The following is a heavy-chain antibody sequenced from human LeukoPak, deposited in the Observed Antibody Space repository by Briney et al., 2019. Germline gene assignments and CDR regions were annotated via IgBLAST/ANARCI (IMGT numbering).Heavy chain of an antibody. J-gene: IGHJ6*03. D-gene: IGHD1-26*01. V-gene: IGHV3-74*01. CDR3: ARLGRGSYFNYYYYMDV. CDR1: GFTFSSYW. CDR2: INSDGSST. Sequence: GGSLRLSCAASGFTFSSYWMHWVRQAPGKGLVWVSRINSDGSSTSYADSVKGRFTISRDNAKNTLYLQMNSLRAEDTAVYYCARLGRGSYFNYYYYMDVWGKGTTVTVSS.